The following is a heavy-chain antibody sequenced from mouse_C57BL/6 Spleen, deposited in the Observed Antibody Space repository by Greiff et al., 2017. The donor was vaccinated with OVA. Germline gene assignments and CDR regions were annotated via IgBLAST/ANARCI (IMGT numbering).Heavy chain of an antibody. CDR3: ARPFYDGYYAMDY. D-gene: IGHD2-3*01. Sequence: EVQLVESGGGLVKPGGSLKLSCAASGFTFSDYGMHWVRQAPEKGLEWVAYISSGSSTIYYADTVKGRFTISRDNAKNTLFLQMTSLRSEDTAMYYCARPFYDGYYAMDYWGQGTSVTVSS. J-gene: IGHJ4*01. CDR1: GFTFSDYG. V-gene: IGHV5-17*01. CDR2: ISSGSSTI.